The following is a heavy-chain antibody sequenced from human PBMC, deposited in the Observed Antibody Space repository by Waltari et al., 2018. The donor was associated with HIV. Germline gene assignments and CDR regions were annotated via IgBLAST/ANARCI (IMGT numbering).Heavy chain of an antibody. D-gene: IGHD1-1*01. CDR3: AKSRSWVETWDF. Sequence: QVYLVESGGGVVQPGGSLRLSCVGSEFTFKAYGMHWVRQAPGRGGEGVAVVWQDGSQTYYGDSVRGRFVVSRDNGKNTVFLQMNSLREEETGRYYCAKSRSWVETWDFWGLGTLVIVSS. CDR1: EFTFKAYG. J-gene: IGHJ3*01. CDR2: VWQDGSQT. V-gene: IGHV3-33*06.